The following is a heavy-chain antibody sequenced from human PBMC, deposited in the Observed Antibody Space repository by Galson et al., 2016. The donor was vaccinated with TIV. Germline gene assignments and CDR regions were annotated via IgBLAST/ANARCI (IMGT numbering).Heavy chain of an antibody. CDR2: IYTGGNT. CDR1: GFTVSRNY. Sequence: SLRLSCAASGFTVSRNYMSWVRQAPGKGLEWVSIIYTGGNTYYADSVEGRFTMSRDTSMNTVYLRMDSLRAEDTAVYYCAKDWAETYDYSVFPFDIWGQGTLVTVSS. J-gene: IGHJ3*02. V-gene: IGHV3-53*01. D-gene: IGHD3-16*01. CDR3: AKDWAETYDYSVFPFDI.